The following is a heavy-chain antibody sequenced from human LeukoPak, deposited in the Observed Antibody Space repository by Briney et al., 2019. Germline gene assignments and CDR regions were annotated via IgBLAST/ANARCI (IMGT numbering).Heavy chain of an antibody. CDR3: AKVSLNMVNDAFDI. J-gene: IGHJ3*02. V-gene: IGHV3-30*02. CDR1: GFTFSNYA. D-gene: IGHD4/OR15-4a*01. CDR2: IRYDGSNK. Sequence: PGGSLRLSCAPSGFTFSNYAMHWVRQAPGKGLEWVAFIRYDGSNKYYADSVKGRFTISRDNSKNTLYLQMNSLRAEDTAVYYCAKVSLNMVNDAFDIWGQGTMVTVSS.